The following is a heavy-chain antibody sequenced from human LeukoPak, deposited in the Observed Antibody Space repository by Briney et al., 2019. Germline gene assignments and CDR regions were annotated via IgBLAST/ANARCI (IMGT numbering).Heavy chain of an antibody. Sequence: PSETLSLTCAVFGGSFSGYYCIWIRQPPGKGLEWIGEINHSGSTNYNPSLKSRVTISVDTSKNQFSLKLSSVTAADTAVYYCARACGYSYGRRYYFDYWGQGTLVTVSS. CDR1: GGSFSGYY. CDR2: INHSGST. D-gene: IGHD5-18*01. V-gene: IGHV4-34*01. CDR3: ARACGYSYGRRYYFDY. J-gene: IGHJ4*02.